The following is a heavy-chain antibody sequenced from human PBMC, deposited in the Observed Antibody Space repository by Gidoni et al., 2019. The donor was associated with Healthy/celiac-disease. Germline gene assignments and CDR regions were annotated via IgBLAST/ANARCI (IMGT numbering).Heavy chain of an antibody. CDR2: ISAYHGNT. D-gene: IGHD3-22*01. CDR1: GYTFTSYG. CDR3: ARESYYDSSGYQPFDY. V-gene: IGHV1-18*01. Sequence: QVQLVQSGAEVKKPGASVKVSCKASGYTFTSYGISWVRQAPGQGLEWMGWISAYHGNTNYAQKLQGRVTMTTDTSTSTAYMELRSLRSDDTAVYYCARESYYDSSGYQPFDYWGQGTLVTVSS. J-gene: IGHJ4*02.